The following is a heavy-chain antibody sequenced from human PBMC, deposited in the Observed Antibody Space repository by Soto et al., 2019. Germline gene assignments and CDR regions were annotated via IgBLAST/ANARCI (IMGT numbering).Heavy chain of an antibody. CDR1: GGSISSRDSY. CDR2: FHYSGST. Sequence: SETLSLTCTVSGGSISSRDSYWGWIRQPPGKGLEWIGSFHYSGSTYYNPSLKSRVTISVDTSKNQLSLRVTSVTAADTAVYYCARGFGRSHFDYWGQGTLVTV. CDR3: ARGFGRSHFDY. V-gene: IGHV4-39*01. J-gene: IGHJ4*02. D-gene: IGHD3-16*01.